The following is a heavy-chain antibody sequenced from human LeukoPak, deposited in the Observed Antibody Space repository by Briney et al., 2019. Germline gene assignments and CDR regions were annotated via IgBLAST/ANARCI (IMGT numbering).Heavy chain of an antibody. D-gene: IGHD3-3*01. V-gene: IGHV3-7*01. CDR3: ARGGTYDFDY. CDR1: GFTFSSYS. CDR2: IKQDGSEK. J-gene: IGHJ4*02. Sequence: GGSLRLSCAASGFTFSSYSMNWVRQAPGKGLEWVANIKQDGSEKYYVDSVKGRFTISRDNAKNSLYLQMNSLRAEDTAVYYCARGGTYDFDYWGQGTLVTVSS.